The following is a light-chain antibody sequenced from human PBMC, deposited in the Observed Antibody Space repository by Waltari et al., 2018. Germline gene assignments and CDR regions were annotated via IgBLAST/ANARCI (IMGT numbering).Light chain of an antibody. CDR2: EVT. Sequence: QSALTQPASVSGSPGQSITISCTGTSSDVGRYNLVSWYQQYPGKAPKLMIYEVTKRPSGVSNRFSGSKSGNTASLTISGLQAEDESDYYCCSYAGSNYVVFGGGTKLTVL. CDR3: CSYAGSNYVV. CDR1: SSDVGRYNL. J-gene: IGLJ2*01. V-gene: IGLV2-23*02.